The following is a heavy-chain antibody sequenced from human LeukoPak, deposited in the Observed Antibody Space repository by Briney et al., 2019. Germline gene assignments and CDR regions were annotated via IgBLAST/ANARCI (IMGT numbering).Heavy chain of an antibody. Sequence: GGSLRLSCAASGFTFSSYAMRWVRQAPGKGLEWVSAVSGSGGSTYYADSVKGQFTISRDNSKNTLYLQMNSLRAEDTAVYYCAKESIEFFGVVIRADYYGMDVWGQGTTVTVSS. CDR2: VSGSGGST. D-gene: IGHD3-3*01. CDR3: AKESIEFFGVVIRADYYGMDV. J-gene: IGHJ6*02. V-gene: IGHV3-23*01. CDR1: GFTFSSYA.